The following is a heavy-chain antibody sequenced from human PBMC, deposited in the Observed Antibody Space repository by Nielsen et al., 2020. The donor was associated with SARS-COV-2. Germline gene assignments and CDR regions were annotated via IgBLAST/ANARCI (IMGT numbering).Heavy chain of an antibody. D-gene: IGHD2-15*01. CDR1: GYTFTAYA. J-gene: IGHJ4*02. V-gene: IGHV1-3*04. CDR2: INSDSGNT. CDR3: ARSRGCSATSCFFDY. Sequence: ASVKVSCKASGYTFTAYAIHWVRQDRGQRLEWMGWINSDSGNTKYSQKFRGRVTITRDTSASTAYMELSGLSSEDTAVYYCARSRGCSATSCFFDYWGQGALVTVSS.